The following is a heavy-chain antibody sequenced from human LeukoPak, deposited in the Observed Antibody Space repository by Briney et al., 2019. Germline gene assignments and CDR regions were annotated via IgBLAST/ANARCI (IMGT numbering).Heavy chain of an antibody. D-gene: IGHD3-10*01. V-gene: IGHV3-23*01. Sequence: PGGSLRLSCAASGFTFSDYYMSWIRQAPGKGLEWVSAISGSGGSTYYADSVKGRFTISRDNSKNTLYLQMNSLRAEDTAVYYCAKDFYSAEWFGRPPAENDYWGQGTLVTVSS. CDR1: GFTFSDYY. CDR2: ISGSGGST. CDR3: AKDFYSAEWFGRPPAENDY. J-gene: IGHJ4*02.